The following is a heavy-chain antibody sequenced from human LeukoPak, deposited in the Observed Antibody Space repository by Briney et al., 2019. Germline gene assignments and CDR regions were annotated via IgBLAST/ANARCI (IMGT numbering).Heavy chain of an antibody. D-gene: IGHD3-3*01. V-gene: IGHV2-5*01. Sequence: SGPTLVKPTQTLTLTCTFSGFSLSTSGVGVGWIRQPPGKALEWLALIYWNDDKRYSPSLKSRLTITKDTSKNQVVLTMTNMDPVDTATYYCARFFGVVIMGDYWGQGTLVTVSS. CDR2: IYWNDDK. CDR1: GFSLSTSGVG. J-gene: IGHJ4*02. CDR3: ARFFGVVIMGDY.